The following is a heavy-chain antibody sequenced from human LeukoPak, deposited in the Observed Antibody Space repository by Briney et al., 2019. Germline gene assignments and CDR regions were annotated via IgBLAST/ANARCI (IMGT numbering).Heavy chain of an antibody. Sequence: PGGSLRLSCAAPGFTFSSYAMSWVRQAPGKGLEWVSAISGSGGSTYYADSVKGRFTISRDNSKNTLYLQMNSLRAEDTAVYYCAKGLTTHPKKYYYYYGMDVWGQGTTVTVSS. J-gene: IGHJ6*02. CDR2: ISGSGGST. CDR3: AKGLTTHPKKYYYYYGMDV. CDR1: GFTFSSYA. V-gene: IGHV3-23*01. D-gene: IGHD4-11*01.